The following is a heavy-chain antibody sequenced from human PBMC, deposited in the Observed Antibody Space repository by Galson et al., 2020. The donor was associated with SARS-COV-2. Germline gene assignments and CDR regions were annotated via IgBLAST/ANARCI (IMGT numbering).Heavy chain of an antibody. Sequence: GESLKLSCAASGFTFNNYWMGWVRLAPGKGLEWVANMKEDGSKKFYVHSVSGRFTISRDNAKNALYLQMNSLRVEDTAVYYCVRESPWNYFLDYWAREPLSPSPQ. CDR2: MKEDGSKK. V-gene: IGHV3-7*01. CDR3: VRESPWNYFLDY. D-gene: IGHD1-7*01. CDR1: GFTFNNYW. J-gene: IGHJ4*02.